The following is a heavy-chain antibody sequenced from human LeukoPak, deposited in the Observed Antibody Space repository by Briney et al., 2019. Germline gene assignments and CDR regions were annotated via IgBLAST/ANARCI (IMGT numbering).Heavy chain of an antibody. CDR1: GFTFDDYA. CDR3: AKDITGKPYVTDLTDLNAFDI. V-gene: IGHV3-9*01. CDR2: ISWNSGSI. J-gene: IGHJ3*02. D-gene: IGHD1-14*01. Sequence: GRSLRLSCAASGFTFDDYAMHWVRQAPGKGLEWVSGISWNSGSIGYADSVKGRFTISRDNAKNSLYLQMNSLRAEDTALYYCAKDITGKPYVTDLTDLNAFDIWGQGTMVTVSS.